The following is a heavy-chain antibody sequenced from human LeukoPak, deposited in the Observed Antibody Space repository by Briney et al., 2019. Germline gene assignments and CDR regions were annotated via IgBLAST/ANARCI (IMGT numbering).Heavy chain of an antibody. Sequence: GASVKVSCKASGYTFTSYYMHWVRQAPGQGLEWMGIINPSGGSTSYAQKFQGRVTMTRDTSTSTAYMELRSLRSDDTAVYYCARGHLYCTNGVCYFGEGDYWGQGTLVTVSS. J-gene: IGHJ4*02. V-gene: IGHV1-46*01. CDR3: ARGHLYCTNGVCYFGEGDY. CDR2: INPSGGST. CDR1: GYTFTSYY. D-gene: IGHD2-8*01.